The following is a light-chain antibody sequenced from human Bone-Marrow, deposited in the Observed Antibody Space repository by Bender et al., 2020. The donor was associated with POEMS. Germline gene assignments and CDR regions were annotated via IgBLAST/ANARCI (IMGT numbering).Light chain of an antibody. CDR3: QAWDSGTTYV. CDR1: ILTKKY. Sequence: SYELTQPSSVSVSPGETARITCSSDILTKKYVRWFQQKPGQSPVLVIYKDSERPSGIPDRFSGSSSGTTVTLTISGAQVDDEADYYCQAWDSGTTYVFGTGTKVTVL. CDR2: KDS. J-gene: IGLJ1*01. V-gene: IGLV3-27*01.